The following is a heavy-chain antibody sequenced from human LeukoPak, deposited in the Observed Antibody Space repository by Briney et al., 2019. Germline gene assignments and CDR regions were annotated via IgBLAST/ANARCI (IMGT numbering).Heavy chain of an antibody. J-gene: IGHJ4*02. D-gene: IGHD5-12*01. CDR2: IYYSGST. V-gene: IGHV4-30-4*01. CDR1: GGSISSGDYY. Sequence: SETLSLTCTVSGGSISSGDYYWSWIRQPPGKGLEWIGYIYYSGSTYYNPSLKSRVTISVDRSKNQFSLKLSSVTAADTAVYYCARKENGATIDYWGQGTLVTVSS. CDR3: ARKENGATIDY.